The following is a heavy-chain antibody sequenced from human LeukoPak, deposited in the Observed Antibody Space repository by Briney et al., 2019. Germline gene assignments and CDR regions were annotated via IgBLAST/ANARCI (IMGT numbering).Heavy chain of an antibody. CDR3: ARSYYDSSGYHFDY. J-gene: IGHJ4*02. Sequence: SQTLSLTCSVSGGSISSGNSYWSWLRQHPEKGLEWIGYIYYSGSSYYNPSLKSRVTILVDTSKNQFSLKLTSVTAADTAVYYCARSYYDSSGYHFDYWGQGTLVTVSS. CDR2: IYYSGSS. D-gene: IGHD3-22*01. V-gene: IGHV4-31*03. CDR1: GGSISSGNSY.